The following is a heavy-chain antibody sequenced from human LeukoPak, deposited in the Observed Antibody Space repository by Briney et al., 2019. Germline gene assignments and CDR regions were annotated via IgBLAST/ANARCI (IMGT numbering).Heavy chain of an antibody. J-gene: IGHJ4*02. CDR1: GFTFSSYS. Sequence: GGSLRLSCAASGFTFSSYSMNWVRQAPGKGLEWVSYISSSSSTIYYADSVKGRFTISRDNAKNSLYLQMNSLRAEDTAVYYCVNDFWSGHAPFDYWGQGTLVTVSS. CDR2: ISSSSSTI. V-gene: IGHV3-48*01. CDR3: VNDFWSGHAPFDY. D-gene: IGHD3-3*01.